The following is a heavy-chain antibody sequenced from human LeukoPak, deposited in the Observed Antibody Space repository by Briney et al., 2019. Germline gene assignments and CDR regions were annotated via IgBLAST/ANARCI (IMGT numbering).Heavy chain of an antibody. J-gene: IGHJ3*02. CDR3: ARLQRMIVVVITWGSNAFDI. D-gene: IGHD3-22*01. V-gene: IGHV4-34*01. CDR2: INHSGST. Sequence: PSETLSLTCAVYGGSFSGYYWSWIRQPPGKGLEWIGEINHSGSTNYNPSLKSRVTISVDTSKNQFSLKLSSVTAADTAVYYCARLQRMIVVVITWGSNAFDIWGQGTMVTVSS. CDR1: GGSFSGYY.